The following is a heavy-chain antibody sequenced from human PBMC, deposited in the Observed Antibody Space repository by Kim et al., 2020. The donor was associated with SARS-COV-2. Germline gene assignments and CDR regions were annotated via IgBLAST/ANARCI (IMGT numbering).Heavy chain of an antibody. V-gene: IGHV5-51*01. D-gene: IGHD3-10*01. CDR1: GYSFTSYW. J-gene: IGHJ5*02. CDR2: IYPGDSDT. Sequence: GESLKISCKGSGYSFTSYWIGWVRQMPGKGLEWMGIIYPGDSDTRYSPSFQGQVTISADKSISTAYLQWSSLKASDTAMYYCARQRITMVRGVITPNWFDPWGQGTLVTVSS. CDR3: ARQRITMVRGVITPNWFDP.